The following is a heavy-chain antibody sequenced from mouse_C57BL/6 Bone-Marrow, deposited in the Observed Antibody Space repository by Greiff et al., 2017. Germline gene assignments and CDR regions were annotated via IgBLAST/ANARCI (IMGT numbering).Heavy chain of an antibody. Sequence: EVQLQESGAELVRPGASVKLSCTASGFNFKDDYMHWVKQRPEPGLEWIGWIDPENGDTEYASKFQGKATITADTSSNTAYLQLSSLTSEDTAVYYCTINCDGSWFAYWGQGTTLTVSS. CDR1: GFNFKDDY. CDR2: IDPENGDT. J-gene: IGHJ2*01. CDR3: TINCDGSWFAY. V-gene: IGHV14-4*01. D-gene: IGHD1-1*01.